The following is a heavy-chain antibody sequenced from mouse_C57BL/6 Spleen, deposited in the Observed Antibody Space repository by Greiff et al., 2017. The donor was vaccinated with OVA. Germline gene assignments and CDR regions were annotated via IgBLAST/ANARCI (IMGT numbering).Heavy chain of an antibody. CDR2: IDPETGGT. J-gene: IGHJ3*01. V-gene: IGHV1-15*01. CDR3: TRVYYGRSPPWFAY. D-gene: IGHD1-1*01. Sequence: QVQLQQSGAELVRPGASVTLSCKASGYTFTDYEMHWVKQTPVHGLEWIGAIDPETGGTAYNQKFKGKAILTADKSSSTAYMELRSLTSEDSAVYYCTRVYYGRSPPWFAYWGQGTLVTVSA. CDR1: GYTFTDYE.